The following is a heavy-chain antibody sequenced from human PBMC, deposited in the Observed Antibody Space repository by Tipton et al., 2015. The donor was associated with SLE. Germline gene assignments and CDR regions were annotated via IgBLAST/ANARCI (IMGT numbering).Heavy chain of an antibody. V-gene: IGHV3-66*02. CDR1: GFSVRNNY. Sequence: GSLRLSCAASGFSVRNNYMSWIRQAPGKGLEWVSVLYNAGNTDYADSVKGRFTISRDNSKNTLYLQMNSLRAEDTAVYRCARALGDHGYNYGMDVWGQGTTVSVSS. CDR3: ARALGDHGYNYGMDV. D-gene: IGHD3-16*01. CDR2: LYNAGNT. J-gene: IGHJ6*02.